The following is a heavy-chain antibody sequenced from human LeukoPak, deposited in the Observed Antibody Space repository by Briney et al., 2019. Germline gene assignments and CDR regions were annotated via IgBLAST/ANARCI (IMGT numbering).Heavy chain of an antibody. CDR3: ARDPYYGDYVV. Sequence: GGSLRLPCAASGFTFSSYEMNWVRQAPGKGLEWVSYISSSGSTIYYADSVKGRFTIPRDNAKNSLYLQMNSLRAKDTAVYYCARDPYYGDYVVWGQGTLVTVSS. CDR1: GFTFSSYE. J-gene: IGHJ4*02. D-gene: IGHD4-17*01. V-gene: IGHV3-48*03. CDR2: ISSSGSTI.